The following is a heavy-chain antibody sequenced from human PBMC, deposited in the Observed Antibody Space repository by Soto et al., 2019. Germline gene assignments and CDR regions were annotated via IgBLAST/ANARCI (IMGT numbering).Heavy chain of an antibody. Sequence: GGSLRLSCAASGFTFSSYAMSWVRQAPGKGLEWVSAISGSGGSTYYADSVKGRFTISRDNSKNTLYLQMNSLRADDTAVYYCAKDRGMYCSGGSCYSSGWFDPWGQGTLVTVSS. V-gene: IGHV3-23*01. CDR1: GFTFSSYA. CDR3: AKDRGMYCSGGSCYSSGWFDP. D-gene: IGHD2-15*01. J-gene: IGHJ5*02. CDR2: ISGSGGST.